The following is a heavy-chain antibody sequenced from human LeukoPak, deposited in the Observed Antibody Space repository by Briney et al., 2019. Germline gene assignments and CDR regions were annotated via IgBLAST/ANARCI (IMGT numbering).Heavy chain of an antibody. CDR2: IYYSGST. Sequence: SETLSLTCTVSGGSISSYYWSWIRPPPGKGLEWIGYIYYSGSTNYNPSLKSRVTISVDTSKNQFSLKLSSVTAADTAVYYSARWTTVTRAFDYWGQGTLVTVSS. J-gene: IGHJ4*02. D-gene: IGHD4-17*01. V-gene: IGHV4-59*12. CDR3: ARWTTVTRAFDY. CDR1: GGSISSYY.